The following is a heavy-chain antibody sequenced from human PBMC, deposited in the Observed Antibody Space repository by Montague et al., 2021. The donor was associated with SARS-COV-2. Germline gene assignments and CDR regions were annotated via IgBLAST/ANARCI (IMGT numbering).Heavy chain of an antibody. V-gene: IGHV4-39*01. CDR2: IYYSGST. J-gene: IGHJ4*02. CDR1: GGFISSSSYY. Sequence: SETLSLTCTVSGGFISSSSYYWGWIRQPPGKGLEWIGSIYYSGSTYYNPSLKSRVTISVDTSKNQFSLKLSSVTAADTAVYYCARHGKTRIAMIVVVIGYFDYWGQGTLVTVSS. CDR3: ARHGKTRIAMIVVVIGYFDY. D-gene: IGHD3-22*01.